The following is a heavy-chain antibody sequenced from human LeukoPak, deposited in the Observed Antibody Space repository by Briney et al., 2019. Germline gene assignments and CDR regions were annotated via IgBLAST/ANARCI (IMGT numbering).Heavy chain of an antibody. D-gene: IGHD2-15*01. CDR3: ARSRYCSGGSCYPQGYGDYYFDY. V-gene: IGHV4-59*01. CDR2: IYYSGST. J-gene: IGHJ4*02. Sequence: SETLSLTCTVSGGSISSYYWSWIRQPPGKGLEWIGYIYYSGSTNYNPSLKSRVTISVDTSKNQFSLKLSSVTAADTAVYYCARSRYCSGGSCYPQGYGDYYFDYWGQGTLVTVSS. CDR1: GGSISSYY.